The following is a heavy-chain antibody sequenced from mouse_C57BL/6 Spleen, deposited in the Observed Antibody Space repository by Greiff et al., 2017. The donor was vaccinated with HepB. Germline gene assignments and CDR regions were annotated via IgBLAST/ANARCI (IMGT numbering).Heavy chain of an antibody. J-gene: IGHJ1*03. Sequence: EVQRVESGPELVKPGASVKIPCKASGYTFTDYNMDWVKQSHGKSLEWIGDINPNNGGTIYNQKFKGKATLTVDKSSSTAYMELRSLTSEDTAVYYCARYDYDGYFDVWGTGTTVTVSS. CDR3: ARYDYDGYFDV. CDR1: GYTFTDYN. D-gene: IGHD2-4*01. CDR2: INPNNGGT. V-gene: IGHV1-18*01.